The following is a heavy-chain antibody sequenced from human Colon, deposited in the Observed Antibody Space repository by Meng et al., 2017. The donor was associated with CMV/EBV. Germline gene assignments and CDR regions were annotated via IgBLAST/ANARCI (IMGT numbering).Heavy chain of an antibody. D-gene: IGHD4-23*01. Sequence: EVQLGESGGGLVQPGGSLRLSCTASGFTFSDYAMSWVRQAPGKGLEWVSAISGRDPDTYYADSVKGRFTISRDNSKNTLFLQMNNLRAEDTAIYYCAKDLFDFGGNFDYWGQGAPVTVSS. V-gene: IGHV3-23*04. CDR1: GFTFSDYA. CDR3: AKDLFDFGGNFDY. J-gene: IGHJ4*02. CDR2: ISGRDPDT.